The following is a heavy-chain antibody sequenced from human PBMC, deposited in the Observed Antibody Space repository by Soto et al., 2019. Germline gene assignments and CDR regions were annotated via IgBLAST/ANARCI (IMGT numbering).Heavy chain of an antibody. CDR2: FDPEDGET. V-gene: IGHV1-24*01. Sequence: GASVKVSCKVSGYTLTELSMHWVRQAPGKGLEWMGGFDPEDGETIYAQKFQGRVTMTEDTSTDTAYMELSSLRSEDTAVYYCVLPEEKYYYDITDIWGQGTMVTVSS. CDR1: GYTLTELS. J-gene: IGHJ3*02. D-gene: IGHD3-22*01. CDR3: VLPEEKYYYDITDI.